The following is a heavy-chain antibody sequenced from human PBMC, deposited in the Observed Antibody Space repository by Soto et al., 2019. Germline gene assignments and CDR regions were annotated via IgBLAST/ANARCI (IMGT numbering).Heavy chain of an antibody. Sequence: EVQLVESGGGLVQPGGSLRLSCAVSGFTFDEYAMHWVRQAPGKGLEWVSGISWNSGSVGYANSVKGRFTISRDNAKNPLYLQMNRLRAEDTALYYCAKETLDGGNYYYYYMDVWGKGTAVTVSS. V-gene: IGHV3-9*01. D-gene: IGHD4-17*01. CDR1: GFTFDEYA. CDR2: ISWNSGSV. J-gene: IGHJ6*03. CDR3: AKETLDGGNYYYYYMDV.